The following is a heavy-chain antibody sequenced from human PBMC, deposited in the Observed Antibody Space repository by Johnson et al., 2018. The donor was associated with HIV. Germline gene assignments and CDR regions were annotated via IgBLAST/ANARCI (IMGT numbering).Heavy chain of an antibody. CDR2: IWYAGSTI. CDR1: GFTFSSYG. J-gene: IGHJ3*02. V-gene: IGHV3-33*08. D-gene: IGHD3-10*01. Sequence: QVQLVESGGGLVQPGGSLRLSCAASGFTFSSYGMHWVRQAPGKGLAWVAVIWYAGSTIYYANSVEGRFTISSDNSRDTLSLQMNSLRVEDTALYYCARDRLLWFRELWPHDAFDIWGQGTMVTVSS. CDR3: ARDRLLWFRELWPHDAFDI.